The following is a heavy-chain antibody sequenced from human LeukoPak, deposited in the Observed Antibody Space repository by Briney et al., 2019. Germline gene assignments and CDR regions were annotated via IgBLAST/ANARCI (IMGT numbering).Heavy chain of an antibody. CDR2: IYPGDSDT. CDR1: GYSFTSYW. D-gene: IGHD6-19*01. J-gene: IGHJ6*03. V-gene: IGHV5-51*01. Sequence: GESLKISCKGSGYSFTSYWIGWVRQMPGKGLEWMGIIYPGDSDTRYSPSFQGQVTISADKSISTAYLQWSSLKASDTAMYYCARHGRGIAVAGKNYYYYYYMDVWGKGTTVTVSS. CDR3: ARHGRGIAVAGKNYYYYYYMDV.